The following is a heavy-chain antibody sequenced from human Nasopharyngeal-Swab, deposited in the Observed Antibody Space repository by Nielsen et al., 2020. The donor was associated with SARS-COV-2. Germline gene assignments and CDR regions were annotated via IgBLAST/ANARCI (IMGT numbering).Heavy chain of an antibody. Sequence: SETLSLTCAVYGGSFSGYYWSWIRQPPGKGLEWIGEINHSGSTNYNPSLKSRVTISVDTSKSQFSLKLSSVTAADTAVYYCARGHWQQLVRWGFDYWGQGTLVTVSS. D-gene: IGHD6-13*01. CDR3: ARGHWQQLVRWGFDY. V-gene: IGHV4-34*01. CDR2: INHSGST. CDR1: GGSFSGYY. J-gene: IGHJ4*02.